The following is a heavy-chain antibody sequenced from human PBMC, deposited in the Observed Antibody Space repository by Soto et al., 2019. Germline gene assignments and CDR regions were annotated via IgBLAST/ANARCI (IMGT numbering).Heavy chain of an antibody. V-gene: IGHV1-46*01. CDR2: INPARGST. J-gene: IGHJ1*01. D-gene: IGHD2-15*01. CDR1: GYTFTQYY. CDR3: ARDLAAGEH. Sequence: QVQLVQSGAEVKKPGASVKVSCRTSGYTFTQYYIHWVRQAPGQGLEWLAIINPARGSTNYAQDFQGRVTLTMDTSATTVYMELSVLRAEDTAIFFCARDLAAGEHWGQGTLVTVSS.